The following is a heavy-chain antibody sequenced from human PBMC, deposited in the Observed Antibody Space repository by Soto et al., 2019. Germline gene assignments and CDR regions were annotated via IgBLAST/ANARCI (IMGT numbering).Heavy chain of an antibody. D-gene: IGHD3-22*01. V-gene: IGHV3-21*01. CDR2: ISSSSSYI. CDR3: ARDRTVYYDSSGYRPH. Sequence: LRLSCAASGFTFSSYSMNWVRQAPGKGLEWVSSISSSSSYIYYADSVKGRFTVSRDNAKNSLYLQMNSLRAEDTAVYYCARDRTVYYDSSGYRPHWGQGTLVTVSS. CDR1: GFTFSSYS. J-gene: IGHJ4*02.